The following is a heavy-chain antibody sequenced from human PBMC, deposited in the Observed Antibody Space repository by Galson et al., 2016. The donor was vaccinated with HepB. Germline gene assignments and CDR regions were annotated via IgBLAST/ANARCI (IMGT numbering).Heavy chain of an antibody. CDR1: GFTFSRYD. Sequence: SLRLSCAASGFTFSRYDMNWLRQAPGKGLEWVSYISAGGNTIYYADSVGGRFTVSRDNAQNSLLLQMRSLRAEDTAVYYCARYGDFPPQYDGMDVWGEGTTVTVSS. CDR3: ARYGDFPPQYDGMDV. J-gene: IGHJ6*04. D-gene: IGHD4-17*01. CDR2: ISAGGNTI. V-gene: IGHV3-48*03.